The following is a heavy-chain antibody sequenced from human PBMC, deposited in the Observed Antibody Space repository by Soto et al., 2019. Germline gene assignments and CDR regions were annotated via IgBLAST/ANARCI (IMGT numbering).Heavy chain of an antibody. D-gene: IGHD2-2*01. J-gene: IGHJ3*01. CDR1: GASISSYF. V-gene: IGHV4-59*03. CDR3: VSSRAAIYGDAFDV. Sequence: QLQESGPGLVKPSETLSLTCSVSGASISSYFRCWIRQPPGKGLEWIGCVYDSGNTNYNPSLKSRATISLSSSENQFSLRMSSVTAADTAVYYCVSSRAAIYGDAFDVWGHGTMVAVSS. CDR2: VYDSGNT.